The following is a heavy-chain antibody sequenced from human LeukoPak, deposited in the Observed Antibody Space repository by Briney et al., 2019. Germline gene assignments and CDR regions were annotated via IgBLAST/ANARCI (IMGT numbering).Heavy chain of an antibody. V-gene: IGHV4-38-2*01. CDR1: GYSISSGYY. CDR2: IYHSGST. J-gene: IGHJ4*02. D-gene: IGHD2-2*01. Sequence: SETLSLTCAVSGYSISSGYYWGWIRQPPGKGLEWIGSIYHSGSTYYNPSLKSRVTISVDTSKNQFSLKLSSVTAADTAVYYCARVRCSSTSCYRSYFDCWGQGTLVTVSS. CDR3: ARVRCSSTSCYRSYFDC.